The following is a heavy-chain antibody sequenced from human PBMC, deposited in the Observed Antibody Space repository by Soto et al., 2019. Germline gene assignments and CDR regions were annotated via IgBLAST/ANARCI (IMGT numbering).Heavy chain of an antibody. Sequence: VQLVESGGGVVQPGRSLRLSCAASGFTFSSYGMHWVRQAPGKGLEWVAVISYDGSNKYYADSVKGRFTISRDNSKTTLYLQMNSLRAEDTAVYYCATSGAYCSSTSCYPLDYWGQGTLVTVSS. CDR1: GFTFSSYG. CDR2: ISYDGSNK. V-gene: IGHV3-30*03. CDR3: ATSGAYCSSTSCYPLDY. D-gene: IGHD2-2*01. J-gene: IGHJ4*02.